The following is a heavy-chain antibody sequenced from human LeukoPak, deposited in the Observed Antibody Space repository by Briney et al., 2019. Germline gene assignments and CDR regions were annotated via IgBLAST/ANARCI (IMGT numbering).Heavy chain of an antibody. CDR3: ASEKGIAAAGTNWFDP. CDR1: GGSISSGSYY. V-gene: IGHV4-61*02. Sequence: SETLSLTCTVSGGSISSGSYYWSWIRQPAGKGLEWIGRIYTSGSTNYNPSLKSRVTISVDTSKNQFSLKLSSVTAADTAVYYCASEKGIAAAGTNWFDPWGQGTLVTVSS. CDR2: IYTSGST. J-gene: IGHJ5*02. D-gene: IGHD6-13*01.